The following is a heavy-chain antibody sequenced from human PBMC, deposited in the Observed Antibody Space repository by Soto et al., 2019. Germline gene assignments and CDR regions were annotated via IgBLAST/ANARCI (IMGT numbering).Heavy chain of an antibody. Sequence: SETLSLTCTVSGGSISSSSYYWGWIRQPPGKGLEWIGSIYYSGSTYYNPSLKSRVTISVDTSKNQFSLKLSSVTAADTAVYYCARSIVVVVAAQLFDYWGQGTLVTVSS. J-gene: IGHJ4*02. CDR3: ARSIVVVVAAQLFDY. CDR2: IYYSGST. D-gene: IGHD2-15*01. V-gene: IGHV4-39*01. CDR1: GGSISSSSYY.